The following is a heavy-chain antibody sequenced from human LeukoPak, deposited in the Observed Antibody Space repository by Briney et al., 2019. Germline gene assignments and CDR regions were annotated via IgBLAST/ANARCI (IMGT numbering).Heavy chain of an antibody. CDR3: AKGRGGSCYSGVDY. CDR1: GFTFSSYA. V-gene: IGHV3-23*01. Sequence: GGSLRLSCAASGFTFSSYAMSWVRQAPGKGLEWVSGISGSGGSTYYADSVKGRFTISGDSSKNTLHLQMNSLRAEDTALYYCAKGRGGSCYSGVDYWGHGTLVTVSS. CDR2: ISGSGGST. J-gene: IGHJ4*01. D-gene: IGHD2-15*01.